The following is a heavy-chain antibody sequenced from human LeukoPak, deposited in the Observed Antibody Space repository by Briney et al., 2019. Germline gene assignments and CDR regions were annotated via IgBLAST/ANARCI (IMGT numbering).Heavy chain of an antibody. J-gene: IGHJ6*02. D-gene: IGHD1/OR15-1a*01. CDR1: GFTFSSYA. V-gene: IGHV3-23*01. CDR2: ISGSGGST. CDR3: AREAVMPVAPVKIGTSDRPLYEYYGLDV. Sequence: GGSLRLSCAASGFTFSSYAMSWVRQAPGKGLEWVSAISGSGGSTYYADSVKGRFTISRDNSKNTLYLQMNSLRADDTAVYYCAREAVMPVAPVKIGTSDRPLYEYYGLDVWGQGTTVTVS.